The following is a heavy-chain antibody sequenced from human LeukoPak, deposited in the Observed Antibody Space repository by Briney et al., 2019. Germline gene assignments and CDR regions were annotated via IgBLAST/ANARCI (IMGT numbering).Heavy chain of an antibody. CDR2: MNPNSGNT. Sequence: ASVKVSCKASGYTFTSYDINWVRQATGQGLEWMGWMNPNSGNTGYAQKFQGRVTMTRNTSISTAYMELSSLRSEDTAVYYCARDLSSRGESAFDIWGQGTMVTVSS. D-gene: IGHD3-16*01. CDR3: ARDLSSRGESAFDI. V-gene: IGHV1-8*01. CDR1: GYTFTSYD. J-gene: IGHJ3*02.